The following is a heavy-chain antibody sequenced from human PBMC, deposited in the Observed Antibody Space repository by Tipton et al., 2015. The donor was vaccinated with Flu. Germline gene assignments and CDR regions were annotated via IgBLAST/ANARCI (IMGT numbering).Heavy chain of an antibody. CDR2: INHSGST. CDR3: ARERVYDYVWETY. CDR1: GGSFSGYY. D-gene: IGHD3-16*01. J-gene: IGHJ4*03. Sequence: LRLSCAVYGGSFSGYYWSWIRQPPGKGLEWIGEINHSGSTNHNPSLKSRVTISVDTSKNQFSLKLSSVTAADTAVYYCARERVYDYVWETYWDQG. V-gene: IGHV4-34*01.